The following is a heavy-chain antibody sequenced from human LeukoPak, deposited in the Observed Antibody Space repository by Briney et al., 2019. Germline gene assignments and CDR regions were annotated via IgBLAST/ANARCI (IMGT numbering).Heavy chain of an antibody. CDR1: GGSISSYY. CDR2: IYYSGST. V-gene: IGHV4-59*01. CDR3: ARESRSYGRSGFDY. J-gene: IGHJ4*02. D-gene: IGHD3-3*01. Sequence: SETLSLTCTVSGGSISSYYWSWIRQPPGKGPEWIGYIYYSGSTNYNPSLKSRVTISVDTSKNQFSLKLSSVTAADTAVYYCARESRSYGRSGFDYWGQGTLVTVSS.